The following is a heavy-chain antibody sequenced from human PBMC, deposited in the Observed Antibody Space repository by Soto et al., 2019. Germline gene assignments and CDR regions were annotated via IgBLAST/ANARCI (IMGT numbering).Heavy chain of an antibody. V-gene: IGHV1-3*05. J-gene: IGHJ4*02. CDR1: GYTFTSSA. CDR3: ARRLGGYYPPFDY. D-gene: IGHD3-22*01. CDR2: INAGNGNT. Sequence: QVQLVQSGAEEKKPGASVKVSCKASGYTFTSSAIHWVRQAPGQRLEWMGWINAGNGNTKYSQKLQGRVTITRDTSASTAYMQLSSLRSEDTAVYCCARRLGGYYPPFDYWGQGTLVIVSS.